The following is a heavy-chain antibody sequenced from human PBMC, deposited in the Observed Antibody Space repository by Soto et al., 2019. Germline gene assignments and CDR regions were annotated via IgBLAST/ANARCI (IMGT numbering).Heavy chain of an antibody. Sequence: QLQLQESGPGLVKPSETLSLTCTVSGGSISSSSYYWGWIRQPPGKGLEWIGSIYYSGSTYYNPSLKSRVTISVDTSKNQFSLKLSSVTAADTAVYYCARLNGYSYGYHFDYWGQGTLVTVSS. CDR1: GGSISSSSYY. V-gene: IGHV4-39*01. CDR2: IYYSGST. CDR3: ARLNGYSYGYHFDY. D-gene: IGHD5-18*01. J-gene: IGHJ4*02.